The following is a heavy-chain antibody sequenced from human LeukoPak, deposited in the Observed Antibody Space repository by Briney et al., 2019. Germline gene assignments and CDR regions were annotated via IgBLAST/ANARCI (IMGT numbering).Heavy chain of an antibody. CDR3: AKGADSYNGSYYGHH. D-gene: IGHD1-26*01. V-gene: IGHV3-23*01. CDR2: IGAGGVTT. Sequence: AGGSLRLSCAASGFTFSSYAMTWVRQAPGKGLEWVSGIGAGGVTTYYADSAKGRFTISRDNSKNTLYLQMNSLRAEDTAVYYCAKGADSYNGSYYGHHWGQGTLVTVSS. CDR1: GFTFSSYA. J-gene: IGHJ5*02.